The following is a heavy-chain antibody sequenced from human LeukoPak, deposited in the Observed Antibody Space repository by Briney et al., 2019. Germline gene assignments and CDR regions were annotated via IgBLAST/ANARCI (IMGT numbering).Heavy chain of an antibody. J-gene: IGHJ3*02. CDR3: ASANTYYDILTGYRNDAFDI. V-gene: IGHV4-31*03. CDR2: IYYSGST. CDR1: GGSISSGGYY. Sequence: PSETLSLTCTVSGGSISSGGYYWSWSRQHPGKGLEWIGYIYYSGSTYYNPSLKSRVTISVDTSKNQFSLKLSSVTAADTAVYYCASANTYYDILTGYRNDAFDIWGQGTMVTVSS. D-gene: IGHD3-9*01.